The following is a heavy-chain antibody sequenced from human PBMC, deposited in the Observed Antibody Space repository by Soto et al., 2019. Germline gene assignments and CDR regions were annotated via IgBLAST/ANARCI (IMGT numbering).Heavy chain of an antibody. Sequence: QVQLQXXGXXXXXXXXXXXXTCTXSGDSISSYYWSWIRRPPGKGLEWIGYIYYSGSTNYNPSLKSRVTISVDTSKKQFSLKLSSVTAADTAVYYCARHRSSWDFFDYWGQGTLVTVSS. CDR2: IYYSGST. CDR1: GDSISSYY. J-gene: IGHJ4*02. D-gene: IGHD6-13*01. CDR3: ARHRSSWDFFDY. V-gene: IGHV4-59*08.